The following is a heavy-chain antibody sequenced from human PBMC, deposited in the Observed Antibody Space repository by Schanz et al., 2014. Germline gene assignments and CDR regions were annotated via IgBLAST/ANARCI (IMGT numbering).Heavy chain of an antibody. V-gene: IGHV3-66*02. CDR3: AKDLPSDYYIAY. Sequence: EVQLVESEGGLVQPGGSLRLSCEGSGFSFSDYWMGWVRQAPGKGLECVSVLYTGGSTFYADSVKGRFTISRDNSKNTLYLQMNSLRAEDTAVYYCAKDLPSDYYIAYWGQGTLVTVSS. D-gene: IGHD3-22*01. J-gene: IGHJ4*02. CDR2: LYTGGST. CDR1: GFSFSDYW.